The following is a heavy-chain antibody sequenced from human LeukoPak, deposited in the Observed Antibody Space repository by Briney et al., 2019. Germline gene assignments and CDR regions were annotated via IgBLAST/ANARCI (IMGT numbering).Heavy chain of an antibody. CDR3: ARGLGDCSGGSCYAIREFDY. V-gene: IGHV3-21*01. CDR2: ISSRSTYT. D-gene: IGHD2-15*01. CDR1: GFTFSDYS. J-gene: IGHJ4*02. Sequence: GGSLRLSCAASGFTFSDYSMNWVRQAPGQGLEWVSSISSRSTYTYYADSVRGRFTISRDSAKNSPFLQMDSLRVEDTAVYYCARGLGDCSGGSCYAIREFDYWGQGTLVTVSS.